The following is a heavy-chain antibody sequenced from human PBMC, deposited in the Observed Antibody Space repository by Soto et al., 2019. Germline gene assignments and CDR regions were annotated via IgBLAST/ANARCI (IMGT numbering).Heavy chain of an antibody. CDR2: SSNSGTFS. Sequence: GSLRLSCEGSGFTFSDYYISWIRQAPGKGLEWISYSSNSGTFSRYADSVKGRFSISRDNTKNLLYLQMNSLRAEDTAVYYCARSGANYNRLDYWGQGTPVTVSS. V-gene: IGHV3-11*06. CDR3: ARSGANYNRLDY. CDR1: GFTFSDYY. D-gene: IGHD1-7*01. J-gene: IGHJ4*02.